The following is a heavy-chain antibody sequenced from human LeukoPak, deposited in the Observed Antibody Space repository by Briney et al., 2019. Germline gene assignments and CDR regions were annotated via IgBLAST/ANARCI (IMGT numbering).Heavy chain of an antibody. J-gene: IGHJ4*02. CDR2: INPNSGGS. V-gene: IGHV1-2*02. Sequence: ASVKVSCKASGYTFTGYYMHWVRQAPGQGLEWMGWINPNSGGSNYAQKFQGRVTMTRDTSISTAYMDLSRLRSDDAAVYYCARELYSGTYHYWGQGTLVTVSS. D-gene: IGHD1-26*01. CDR1: GYTFTGYY. CDR3: ARELYSGTYHY.